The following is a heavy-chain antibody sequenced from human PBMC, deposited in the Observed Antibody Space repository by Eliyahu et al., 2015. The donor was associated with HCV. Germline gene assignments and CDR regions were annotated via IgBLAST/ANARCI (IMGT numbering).Heavy chain of an antibody. V-gene: IGHV3-21*01. D-gene: IGHD2-21*02. Sequence: EVQLVESGGGLVKPGGSLRLSCAASGFXXXSYTMNWVRQAPGKGLEWVSSITTSSTYIYYADSLKGRFTISRDNAKNSLYLQMNSLRAEDTAVYYCTRETEGGDPTPFDYWGQGTLVTVSS. J-gene: IGHJ4*02. CDR1: GFXXXSYT. CDR3: TRETEGGDPTPFDY. CDR2: ITTSSTYI.